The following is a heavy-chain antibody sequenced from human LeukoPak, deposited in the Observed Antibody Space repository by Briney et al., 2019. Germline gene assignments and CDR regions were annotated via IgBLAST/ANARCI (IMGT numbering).Heavy chain of an antibody. D-gene: IGHD3-22*01. CDR3: ARGTNYYDSSGYYLYYFEY. CDR2: INPNSGGT. J-gene: IGHJ4*02. V-gene: IGHV1-2*02. CDR1: GYTFTSYY. Sequence: ASVKVSCKASGYTFTSYYMHWVRQAPGQGLEWMGWINPNSGGTNYAQKFQGRVTMTRDTPISTAYMELSRVTSDGTAVYYCARGTNYYDSSGYYLYYFEYWGQGTLVTVSS.